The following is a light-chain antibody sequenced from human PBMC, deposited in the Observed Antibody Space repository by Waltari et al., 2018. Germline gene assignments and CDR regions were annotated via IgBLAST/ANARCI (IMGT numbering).Light chain of an antibody. CDR1: QGISSF. V-gene: IGKV1-12*01. CDR3: QQGDSFPYT. J-gene: IGKJ4*01. CDR2: AAS. Sequence: DIQMTQSPSSVSASIGDRVTITCRASQGISSFLAWYQQKPGNAPRLLIYAASTLQSGVPPRFSGSGSVTDFTLTINNLQPEDFATYFCQQGDSFPYTFGGGTKVDIK.